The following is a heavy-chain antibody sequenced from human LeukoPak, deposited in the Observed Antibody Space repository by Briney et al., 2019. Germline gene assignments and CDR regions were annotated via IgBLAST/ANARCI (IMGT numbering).Heavy chain of an antibody. D-gene: IGHD3-9*01. CDR3: AREPAGTYFDANGYLDL. J-gene: IGHJ4*02. Sequence: AGSLRLSCSASAFRLTIYEMNWVRQAPGKGLEWNSYVRCDSYATYHTALAEGRFTMSRYNAKHSLYLQMTSLRADDTALCFCAREPAGTYFDANGYLDLWGEGTQVIVSS. V-gene: IGHV3-48*03. CDR2: VRCDSYAT. CDR1: AFRLTIYE.